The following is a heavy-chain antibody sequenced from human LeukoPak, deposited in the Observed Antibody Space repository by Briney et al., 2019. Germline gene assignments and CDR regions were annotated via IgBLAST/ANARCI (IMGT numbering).Heavy chain of an antibody. Sequence: PSETLSLTCTVSGGSISSYYWSWIRQPPGKGLEWIGYIYYSGSTYYNPSLKSRVTISVDTSKNQFSLKLSSVTAADTAVYYCAREGEVVVVPAAIRGNWFDPWGQGTLVTVSS. V-gene: IGHV4-59*12. CDR2: IYYSGST. CDR3: AREGEVVVVPAAIRGNWFDP. D-gene: IGHD2-2*02. J-gene: IGHJ5*02. CDR1: GGSISSYY.